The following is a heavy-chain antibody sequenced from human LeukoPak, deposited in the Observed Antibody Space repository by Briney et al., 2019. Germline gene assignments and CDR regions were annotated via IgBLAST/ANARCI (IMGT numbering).Heavy chain of an antibody. J-gene: IGHJ6*02. Sequence: GGSLRLSCAASGFPFSSYAMHWVRQAPGKGLEWVAVISYDGSNKYYADSVKGRFTISRDNSKNTLYLQMNSLRAEDTAVYYCARTVVVTYYYGMDVWGQGTTVTVSS. CDR2: ISYDGSNK. D-gene: IGHD2-21*01. V-gene: IGHV3-30-3*01. CDR1: GFPFSSYA. CDR3: ARTVVVTYYYGMDV.